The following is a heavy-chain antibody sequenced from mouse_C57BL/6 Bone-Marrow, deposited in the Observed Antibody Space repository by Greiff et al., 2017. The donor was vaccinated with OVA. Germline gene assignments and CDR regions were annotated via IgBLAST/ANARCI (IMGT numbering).Heavy chain of an antibody. CDR2: INPNNGGT. D-gene: IGHD2-10*01. CDR3: AGLPNLDY. Sequence: SGPELVKPGASVKISCKASGYTFTDYYMNWVKQSHGKSLEWIGDINPNNGGTSYNQKFKGKATLTVDKSSSTAYMELRSLTSEDSAVYYCAGLPNLDYWGQGTTLTVSS. J-gene: IGHJ2*01. CDR1: GYTFTDYY. V-gene: IGHV1-26*01.